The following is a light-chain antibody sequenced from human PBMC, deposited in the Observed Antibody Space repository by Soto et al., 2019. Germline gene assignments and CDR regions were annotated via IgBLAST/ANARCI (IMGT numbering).Light chain of an antibody. CDR2: GAS. J-gene: IGKJ1*01. V-gene: IGKV3-15*01. CDR1: QSVSST. CDR3: HEYNHWPRGT. Sequence: EIVMTQSPATLSVSPGERATLSCRASQSVSSTLAWYQQKPGQAPRLLIYGASTRATGIPARFSGDGSGTDFTLTISSLQSEDSAAYYCHEYNHWPRGTFGPGTKV.